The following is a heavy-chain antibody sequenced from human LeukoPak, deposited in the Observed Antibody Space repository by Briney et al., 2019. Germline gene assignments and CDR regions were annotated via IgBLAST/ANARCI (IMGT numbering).Heavy chain of an antibody. CDR1: GGSFSGYY. CDR2: INHSGST. D-gene: IGHD6-13*01. CDR3: ARMGSSRPFDY. J-gene: IGHJ4*02. Sequence: PSETLSITCAVYGGSFSGYYWSWIRQPPGKGLEWIGEINHSGSTNYNPSLKSRVTISVDTSKNQFSLKLSSVTAADTAVYYCARMGSSRPFDYWGQGTLVTVSS. V-gene: IGHV4-34*01.